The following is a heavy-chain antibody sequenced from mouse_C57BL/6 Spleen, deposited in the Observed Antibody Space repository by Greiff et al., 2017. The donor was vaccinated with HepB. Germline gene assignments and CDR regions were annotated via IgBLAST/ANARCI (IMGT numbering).Heavy chain of an antibody. CDR2: IDPSDSYT. D-gene: IGHD2-4*01. V-gene: IGHV1-69*01. CDR3: ARRDDYEGYAMDY. J-gene: IGHJ4*01. Sequence: QVQLKQPGAELVMPGASVKLSCKASGYTFTSYWMHWVKQRPGQGLEWIGEIDPSDSYTNYNQKFKGKSTLTVDKSSSTAYMQLSSLTSEDSAVYYCARRDDYEGYAMDYWGQGTSVTASS. CDR1: GYTFTSYW.